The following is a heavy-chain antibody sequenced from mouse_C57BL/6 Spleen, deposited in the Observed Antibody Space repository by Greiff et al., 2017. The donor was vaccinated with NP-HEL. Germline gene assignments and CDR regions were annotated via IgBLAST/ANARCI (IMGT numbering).Heavy chain of an antibody. CDR1: GYTFTSYW. CDR2: IDPSDSYT. Sequence: QVQLQQPGAELVRPGTSVKLSCKASGYTFTSYWMHWVKQRPGQGLEWIGVIDPSDSYTNYNQKFKGKATLTVDTSSSTAYMQLSSLTSEDSAVYYCARSYDGGNYAMDYWGQGTSVTVSS. D-gene: IGHD2-3*01. CDR3: ARSYDGGNYAMDY. V-gene: IGHV1-59*01. J-gene: IGHJ4*01.